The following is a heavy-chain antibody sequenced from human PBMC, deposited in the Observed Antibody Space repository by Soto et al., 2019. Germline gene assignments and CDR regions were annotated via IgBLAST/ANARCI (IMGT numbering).Heavy chain of an antibody. D-gene: IGHD6-19*01. CDR2: IYYSGST. Sequence: QVQLQESGPGLVKPSQTLSLTCTVSGGSISSGGYYWSWIRQHPGKGLEWIGYIYYSGSTYYNPSLKSRGTISVDTSKNHFSLKLSSVTAADTAVYYCARDQISGWYNWFDPWGQGTLVTVSS. J-gene: IGHJ5*02. V-gene: IGHV4-31*03. CDR1: GGSISSGGYY. CDR3: ARDQISGWYNWFDP.